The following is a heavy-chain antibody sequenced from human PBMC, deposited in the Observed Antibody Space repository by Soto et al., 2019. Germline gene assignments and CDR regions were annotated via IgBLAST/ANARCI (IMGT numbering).Heavy chain of an antibody. CDR3: ARHIDTAMVGGYYGMDV. CDR2: IDPSDSYT. CDR1: GYSFTSYW. D-gene: IGHD5-18*01. J-gene: IGHJ6*02. V-gene: IGHV5-10-1*01. Sequence: GESLKISCKGSGYSFTSYWISWVRQMPGKGLEWMGRIDPSDSYTNYSPSFQGHVTISADKSISTAHLQWSSLKASDTAMYYCARHIDTAMVGGYYGMDVWGQGTTVTVSS.